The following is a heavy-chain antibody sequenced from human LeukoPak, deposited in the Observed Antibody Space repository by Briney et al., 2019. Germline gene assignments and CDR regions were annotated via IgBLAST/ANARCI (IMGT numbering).Heavy chain of an antibody. CDR1: GYTFTGHY. CDR2: INPNSGGT. V-gene: IGHV1-2*02. Sequence: GASVKVSCKASGYTFTGHYMHWVRQAPGQGLEWMGWINPNSGGTNYAQKFQGRVTMTRDTSITTAYMELSRLRSDDTAVYYCARSTVTIGLSVNWFDPWGQGTLVTVSS. J-gene: IGHJ5*02. CDR3: ARSTVTIGLSVNWFDP. D-gene: IGHD4-17*01.